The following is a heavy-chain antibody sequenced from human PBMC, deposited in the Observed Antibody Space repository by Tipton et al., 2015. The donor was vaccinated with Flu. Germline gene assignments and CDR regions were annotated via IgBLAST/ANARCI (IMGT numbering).Heavy chain of an antibody. J-gene: IGHJ4*02. D-gene: IGHD4-11*01. CDR1: GGSFSGYY. Sequence: TLSLTCAVYGGSFSGYYWTWIRQPPGKGLEWIGEINHSGTTNYNPSLKSRLTLSLDTSRIQFSLRLTSVTAADTAVYYCARRDYSNYVSDAKNWFHLWGQGTLVTVSS. V-gene: IGHV4-34*01. CDR3: ARRDYSNYVSDAKNWFHL. CDR2: INHSGTT.